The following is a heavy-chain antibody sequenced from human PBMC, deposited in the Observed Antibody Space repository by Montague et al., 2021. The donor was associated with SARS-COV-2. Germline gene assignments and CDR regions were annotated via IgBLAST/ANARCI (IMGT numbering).Heavy chain of an antibody. CDR2: IYYSGST. V-gene: IGHV4-39*01. D-gene: IGHD3-3*01. J-gene: IGHJ3*02. CDR3: ARHSGRDTIFGVITIPDAFDI. Sequence: SETLSLTCTVSGGSISSSSHYWGWIRQPPGKGLDWIGSIYYSGSTYYKPCVKSRVTIYVDTSKNQFSLKLSSVTAADTAVYYCARHSGRDTIFGVITIPDAFDIWGQGTTVTVSS. CDR1: GGSISSSSHY.